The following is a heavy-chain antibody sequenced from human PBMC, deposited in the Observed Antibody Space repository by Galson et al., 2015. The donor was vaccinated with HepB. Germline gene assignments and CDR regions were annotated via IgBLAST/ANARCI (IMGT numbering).Heavy chain of an antibody. CDR2: INSDGSST. V-gene: IGHV3-74*01. Sequence: SLRLSCAASGSAFSRYWMHWVRQAPGKGPVWVSRINSDGSSTSYADSVKGRFTISRDNAKNTLYLQMNSLRAEDTAVYYCSSEIVVVPAHSRGEGYYYNYGMDVWGQGTTVTVSS. D-gene: IGHD2-2*01. CDR3: SSEIVVVPAHSRGEGYYYNYGMDV. CDR1: GSAFSRYW. J-gene: IGHJ6*02.